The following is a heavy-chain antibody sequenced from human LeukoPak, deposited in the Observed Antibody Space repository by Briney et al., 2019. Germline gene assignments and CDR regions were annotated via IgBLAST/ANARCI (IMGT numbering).Heavy chain of an antibody. V-gene: IGHV4-61*01. CDR3: AREEDSSSWHDFDS. Sequence: PSETLSLTCSVSGGSVNSGRFYWTWIRQPPGKGLEWIGYIYYEWSTNYNPSLKSRVSISVDTSKNQFCLTMSSVTAADTAIYYCAREEDSSSWHDFDSWGRGTLVTLSS. J-gene: IGHJ4*02. CDR1: GGSVNSGRFY. CDR2: IYYEWST. D-gene: IGHD6-13*01.